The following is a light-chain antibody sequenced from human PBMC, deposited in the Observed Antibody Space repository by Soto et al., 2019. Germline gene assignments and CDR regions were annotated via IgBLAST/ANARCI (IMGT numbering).Light chain of an antibody. CDR2: DGS. Sequence: DIQMTQSPSTLSASVGDRVTITCRASQNIRTWLAWYQQKPGTAPKLLISDGSDLASGVPSRFSGTGSRTEFTLIINSLQPDDFATYYCQQYDGYPYTFGQGTKLDI. V-gene: IGKV1-5*01. CDR3: QQYDGYPYT. J-gene: IGKJ2*01. CDR1: QNIRTW.